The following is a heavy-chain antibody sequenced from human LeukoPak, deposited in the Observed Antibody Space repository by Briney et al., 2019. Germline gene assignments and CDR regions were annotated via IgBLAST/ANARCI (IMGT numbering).Heavy chain of an antibody. V-gene: IGHV4-39*01. CDR3: ARYWGPYDNSGAYFDY. D-gene: IGHD3-22*01. Sequence: SETLSLTCTVSGGSISSSSYYWGWIRQPPGKGLEWIGSIYYSGSTYYNPSLKSRVTMSVDTSKNQFSLKLSSVTAADTAVYYCARYWGPYDNSGAYFDYWGQGTLVTVSS. CDR1: GGSISSSSYY. J-gene: IGHJ4*02. CDR2: IYYSGST.